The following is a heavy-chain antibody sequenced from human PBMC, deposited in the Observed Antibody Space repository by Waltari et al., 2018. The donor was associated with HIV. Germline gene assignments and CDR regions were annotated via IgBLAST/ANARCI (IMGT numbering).Heavy chain of an antibody. Sequence: VRLIESGGGLVEPGGSLTISCAASVFTFSRYTMNWIRHIPGKGLEWLASISRDNRESYYIDSIKGRFTISRDNAANSVFLHMDRLRVDDTAQYFCVRDDPGYEPIDYWGRGTRVTVSS. CDR2: ISRDNRES. J-gene: IGHJ4*02. V-gene: IGHV3-21*02. D-gene: IGHD2-2*01. CDR3: VRDDPGYEPIDY. CDR1: VFTFSRYT.